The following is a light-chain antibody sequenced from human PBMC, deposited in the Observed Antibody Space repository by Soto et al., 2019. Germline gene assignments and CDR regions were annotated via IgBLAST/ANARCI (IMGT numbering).Light chain of an antibody. V-gene: IGKV3-11*01. CDR3: QERSNWPRIT. Sequence: EIVLTQSPATLSLSPGERATLSCRASQSVSESLAWYQQKPGQAPRLLIYDVSYRATGVPVRFSGSGSGTDFTLTISSLEPEDFAVYYCQERSNWPRITFGQGTKVDIK. J-gene: IGKJ1*01. CDR2: DVS. CDR1: QSVSES.